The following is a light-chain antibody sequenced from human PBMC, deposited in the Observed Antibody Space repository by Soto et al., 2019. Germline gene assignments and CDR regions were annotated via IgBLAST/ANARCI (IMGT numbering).Light chain of an antibody. CDR3: QQRFNWPRT. J-gene: IGKJ1*01. V-gene: IGKV3-11*01. CDR1: QFVSSR. Sequence: DIVVTQSPATLSASPGERVTLSCRASQFVSSRLAWYQQRPGQVPRLLIYDASKRITGIPARFSGSGSGTDFTLTISSLEPEDFAVYYCQQRFNWPRTFGQGTKVEIK. CDR2: DAS.